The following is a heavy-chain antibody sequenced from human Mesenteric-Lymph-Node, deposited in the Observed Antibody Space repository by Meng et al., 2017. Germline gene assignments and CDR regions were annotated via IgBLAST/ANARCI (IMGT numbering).Heavy chain of an antibody. V-gene: IGHV1-2*02. D-gene: IGHD3-10*01. J-gene: IGHJ5*02. CDR1: GYTFSGYY. CDR2: INPNSGVT. CDR3: ARGGYGVRGVIWWFDP. Sequence: ASVKVSCKTSGYTFSGYYMHWVRQAPGRGLECMGWINPNSGVTYSAQRFQGRVTLTSDTSISTAYMELSSLRSEDTAVYYCARGGYGVRGVIWWFDPWGQGTLVTVSS.